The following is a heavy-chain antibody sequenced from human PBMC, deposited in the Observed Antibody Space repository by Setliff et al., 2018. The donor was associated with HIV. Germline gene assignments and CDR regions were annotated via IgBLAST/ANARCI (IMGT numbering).Heavy chain of an antibody. J-gene: IGHJ4*02. V-gene: IGHV4-59*11. CDR3: GRARSNWFNTRPYYFEA. Sequence: PSETLSLTCTVSGGSMNDHFWSWIRQPPGKGLEWIGSIRANGKTKLNPSLTSRVTMSADTFKKEFSLRMNAVTGADTAVYYCGRARSNWFNTRPYYFEAWGQGTLVTVSS. CDR1: GGSMNDHF. D-gene: IGHD3-10*01. CDR2: IRANGKT.